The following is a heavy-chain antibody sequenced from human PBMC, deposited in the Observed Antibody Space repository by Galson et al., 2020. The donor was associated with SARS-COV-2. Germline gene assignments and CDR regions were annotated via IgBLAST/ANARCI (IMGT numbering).Heavy chain of an antibody. CDR2: IYGGDYDT. V-gene: IGHV5-51*01. CDR3: ARVENDLRSFYYSGMDF. D-gene: IGHD3-3*01. Sequence: GESLKISCKTSGYMFTTYWVAWVRQKPGRGLEWMGIIYGGDYDTRYSPSFQGQVTISADKSINTAYLQWSSLKASDSAIYYCARVENDLRSFYYSGMDFWGQGTTVTV. CDR1: GYMFTTYW. J-gene: IGHJ6*01.